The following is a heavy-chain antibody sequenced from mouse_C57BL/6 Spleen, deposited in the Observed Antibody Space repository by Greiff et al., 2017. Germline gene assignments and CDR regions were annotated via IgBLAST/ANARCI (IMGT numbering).Heavy chain of an antibody. V-gene: IGHV10-3*01. Sequence: EVQVVESGGGLVQPKGSLKLSCAASGFTFNTYAMHWVRQAPGKGLEWVARIRSKSSNYATYYADSVKDRFTISRDDSQSMLYLHMNNLKTEDTAMYYCVRPYYYGSSYDWFAYWGQGTLVTVSA. CDR2: IRSKSSNYAT. D-gene: IGHD1-1*01. J-gene: IGHJ3*01. CDR3: VRPYYYGSSYDWFAY. CDR1: GFTFNTYA.